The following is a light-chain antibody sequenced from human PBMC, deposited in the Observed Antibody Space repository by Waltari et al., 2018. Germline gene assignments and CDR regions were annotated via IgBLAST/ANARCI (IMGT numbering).Light chain of an antibody. CDR2: QVT. CDR3: SSYAGSNTYVV. V-gene: IGLV2-8*01. Sequence: QSALTQPPSPSRSPGQSVTTSCTGTSSDVGGSNPVSWYQQHPGKAPQLIIYQVTRRPSGVPDRFSGSKSGNTASLTVSGLQAEDDADFYCSSYAGSNTYVVFGGGTKLTVL. CDR1: SSDVGGSNP. J-gene: IGLJ2*01.